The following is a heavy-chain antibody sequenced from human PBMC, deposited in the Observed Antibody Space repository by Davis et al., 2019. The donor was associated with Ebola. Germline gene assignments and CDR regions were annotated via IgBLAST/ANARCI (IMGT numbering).Heavy chain of an antibody. CDR3: ARDGFIAVAGYYFDY. V-gene: IGHV1-24*01. D-gene: IGHD6-19*01. Sequence: ASVKVSCKASGYTFTSYGISWVRQAPGKGLEWMGGFDPEDGETIYAQKFQGRVTMTEDTSTDTAYMELRSLRSDDTAVYYCARDGFIAVAGYYFDYWGQGTLVTVSS. CDR2: FDPEDGET. CDR1: GYTFTSYG. J-gene: IGHJ4*02.